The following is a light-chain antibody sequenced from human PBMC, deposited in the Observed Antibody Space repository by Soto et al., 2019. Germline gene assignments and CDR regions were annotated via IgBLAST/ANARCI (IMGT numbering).Light chain of an antibody. CDR1: SADVGTSNF. CDR2: DVA. CDR3: TSYRRGPLYV. V-gene: IGLV2-14*03. J-gene: IGLJ1*01. Sequence: QSVLTQPASVSGSPGQSITISCTGISADVGTSNFVSWYQHHPGKAPRLILYDVANRPSGVSNRFSGSKSGDTASLTISGLQVDDEADYYCTSYRRGPLYVFGTGTKPTV.